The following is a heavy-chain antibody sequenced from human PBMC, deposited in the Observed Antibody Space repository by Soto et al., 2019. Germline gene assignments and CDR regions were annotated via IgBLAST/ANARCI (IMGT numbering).Heavy chain of an antibody. CDR3: ARASGRSKLLPFYFDP. CDR2: INPATGDT. V-gene: IGHV1-3*01. J-gene: IGHJ5*02. CDR1: GYAFTTSA. Sequence: QVHLVQSGAEVQKPGASVRISCQASGYAFTTSAIHWVRQAPGQSLEWMGWINPATGDTKYSQNVRGRVTFALDTFATTAYIDLRSLASHDTAVYYCARASGRSKLLPFYFDPWGQGTQVTVSS. D-gene: IGHD1-26*01.